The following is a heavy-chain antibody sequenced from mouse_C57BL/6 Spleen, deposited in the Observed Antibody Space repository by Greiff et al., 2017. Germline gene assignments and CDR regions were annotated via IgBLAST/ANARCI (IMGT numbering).Heavy chain of an antibody. CDR3: ARWYSKGYYTMDY. Sequence: EVQLQQSGPVLVKPGASVKMSCKASGYTFTDYYMNWVKQSHGKSLEWIGVINPYNGGTSYNQKFKGKATLTVDQSSSTAYMELNSLTSEDSAVYYCARWYSKGYYTMDYWGQGTSVTVSS. CDR2: INPYNGGT. CDR1: GYTFTDYY. V-gene: IGHV1-19*01. D-gene: IGHD2-5*01. J-gene: IGHJ4*01.